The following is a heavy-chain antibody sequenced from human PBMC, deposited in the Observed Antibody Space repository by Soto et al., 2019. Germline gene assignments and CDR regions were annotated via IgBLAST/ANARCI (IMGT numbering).Heavy chain of an antibody. CDR2: ISGSGGST. CDR3: AKGRLGYCSGGSCYRVGYFDY. Sequence: EVQLLESGGGLVQPGGSLRLSCAASGFTFSSYAMSWVRQAPGKGLEWVSAISGSGGSTYYADSVKGRFTISRDNSKNTLYLQMSSLRAEDTAVYYCAKGRLGYCSGGSCYRVGYFDYWGQGTLVTVSS. V-gene: IGHV3-23*01. D-gene: IGHD2-15*01. CDR1: GFTFSSYA. J-gene: IGHJ4*02.